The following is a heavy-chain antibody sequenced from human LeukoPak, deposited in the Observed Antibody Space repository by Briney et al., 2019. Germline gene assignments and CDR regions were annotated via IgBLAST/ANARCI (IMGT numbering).Heavy chain of an antibody. D-gene: IGHD3-10*01. V-gene: IGHV4-39*02. CDR2: IHYSGTT. CDR1: GGAISSSSYY. J-gene: IGHJ5*02. CDR3: GRTGGYMVRGVQNWFDP. Sequence: SETLSLTCTVSGGAISSSSYYWGWIRQPPGKGPEWIGSIHYSGTTYYNPSLKSRVIISVDTSKIHFSLKLSSVTAANTAVYYWGRTGGYMVRGVQNWFDPWGQGTLVIVSS.